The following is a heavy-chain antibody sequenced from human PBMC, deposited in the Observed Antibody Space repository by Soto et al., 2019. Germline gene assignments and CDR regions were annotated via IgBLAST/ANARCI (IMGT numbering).Heavy chain of an antibody. CDR3: ARGGPAAMITADY. V-gene: IGHV3-7*04. CDR1: GFTFSSYW. Sequence: GGSLRLSCAASGFTFSSYWMSWVRQAPGKGLEWVANIKQDGSEKYYVDSVKGRFTISRDNAKNSLYLQMNSLRAEDTAVYYCARGGPAAMITADYWGQGTLVTVSS. D-gene: IGHD2-2*01. CDR2: IKQDGSEK. J-gene: IGHJ4*02.